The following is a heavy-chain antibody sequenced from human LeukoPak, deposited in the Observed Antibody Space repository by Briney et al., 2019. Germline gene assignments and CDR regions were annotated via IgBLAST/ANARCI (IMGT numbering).Heavy chain of an antibody. D-gene: IGHD1-26*01. CDR3: ARTQVGASPFDAFDI. CDR2: ISSSGSTI. V-gene: IGHV3-48*03. CDR1: GFTFSSYA. J-gene: IGHJ3*02. Sequence: GGSLRLSCAASGFTFSSYAMNWVRQAPGKGLEWVSYISSSGSTIYHADSVKGRFTISRDNAKNSLYLQMNSLRAEDTAVYYCARTQVGASPFDAFDIWGQGTMVTVSS.